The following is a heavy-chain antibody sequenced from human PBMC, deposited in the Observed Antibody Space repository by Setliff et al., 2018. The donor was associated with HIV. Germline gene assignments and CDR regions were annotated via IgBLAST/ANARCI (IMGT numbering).Heavy chain of an antibody. CDR1: GGSISGFY. J-gene: IGHJ6*03. V-gene: IGHV4-4*07. CDR2: IYDSGST. Sequence: SETLSLTCTVSGGSISGFYWNWIRQSAGKGLQWIGRIYDSGSTKYNPSLKSRVTMSLDTSKNQFSLKLSSVTAADTAVYYCAGEAWTSYRSSSGYYYYYMDVWGKGTTVTVSS. D-gene: IGHD6-6*01. CDR3: AGEAWTSYRSSSGYYYYYMDV.